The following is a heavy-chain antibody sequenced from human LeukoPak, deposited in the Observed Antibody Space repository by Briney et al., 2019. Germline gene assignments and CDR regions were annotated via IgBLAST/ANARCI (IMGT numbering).Heavy chain of an antibody. J-gene: IGHJ4*02. V-gene: IGHV4-31*03. Sequence: PSETLSLTCIVSGDSISTANYYWSWLRQHPGKGLEWIGSIYYTGSTYYLPSLKSRVTMSLDTSKNQFSLKVNSVTAADTAVYFCARAVWSYESTGYNFDYWGQGTLVTVSS. CDR3: ARAVWSYESTGYNFDY. CDR1: GDSISTANYY. CDR2: IYYTGST. D-gene: IGHD3-22*01.